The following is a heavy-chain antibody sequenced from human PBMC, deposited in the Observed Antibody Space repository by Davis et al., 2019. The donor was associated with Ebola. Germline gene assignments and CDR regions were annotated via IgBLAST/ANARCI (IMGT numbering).Heavy chain of an antibody. CDR1: GFTFSSYA. Sequence: GESLKISCAASGFTFSSYAMHWVRQAPGKGLEWVAVISYDGSNKYYADSVKGRFTISRDNSKNTLYLQMNSLRAEDTAMYYCARVAAASRDYWGQGTLVTVSS. CDR3: ARVAAASRDY. CDR2: ISYDGSNK. V-gene: IGHV3-30-3*01. D-gene: IGHD6-25*01. J-gene: IGHJ4*02.